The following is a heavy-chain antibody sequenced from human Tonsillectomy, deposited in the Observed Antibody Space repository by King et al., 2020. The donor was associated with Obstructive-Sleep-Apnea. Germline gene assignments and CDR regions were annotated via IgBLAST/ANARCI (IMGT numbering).Heavy chain of an antibody. CDR2: INPNSGGT. Sequence: QLVQSGAEVKKPGASVKVSCKALGYTFTGYYIHWVRQAPGQGLEWMGWINPNSGGTNYAQKFKGWVTMTRDTSISTAYMELRRLRSDDTAVYYCARDIVGDYDPTFDSWGQGTLVTVSS. CDR3: ARDIVGDYDPTFDS. J-gene: IGHJ4*02. D-gene: IGHD4-17*01. V-gene: IGHV1-2*04. CDR1: GYTFTGYY.